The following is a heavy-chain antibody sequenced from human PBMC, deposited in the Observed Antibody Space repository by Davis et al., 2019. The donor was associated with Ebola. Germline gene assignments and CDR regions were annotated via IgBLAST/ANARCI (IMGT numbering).Heavy chain of an antibody. D-gene: IGHD4-17*01. CDR1: GFTVSSNY. Sequence: GESLKISCAASGFTVSSNYMNWVRQAPGKGLEWVSYIGPSSVNIFYADSVKGRFTISRDDAKNSLYLQMNSLRAEDTAVYYCARGDYGDYMDYWGQGTLVTVSS. V-gene: IGHV3-48*01. J-gene: IGHJ4*02. CDR3: ARGDYGDYMDY. CDR2: IGPSSVNI.